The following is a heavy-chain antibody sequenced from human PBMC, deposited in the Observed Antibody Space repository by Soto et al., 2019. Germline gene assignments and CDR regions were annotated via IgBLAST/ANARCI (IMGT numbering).Heavy chain of an antibody. CDR3: ARYIDY. V-gene: IGHV4-31*03. CDR1: GGSISRGGYY. D-gene: IGHD2-2*02. Sequence: QVQLQESGPGLVKPSQTLSLTCNVYGGSISRGGYYWDWIRQHPGRGLEWIGYIYYSGSTYYNPYLNSRATKTVDTSKNRYSQTLSSVTAANTAVYYCARYIDYWGQGTLVTVSP. J-gene: IGHJ4*02. CDR2: IYYSGST.